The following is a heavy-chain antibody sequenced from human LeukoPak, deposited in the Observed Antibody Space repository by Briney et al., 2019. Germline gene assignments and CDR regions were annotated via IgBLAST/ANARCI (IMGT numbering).Heavy chain of an antibody. J-gene: IGHJ4*02. D-gene: IGHD3-22*01. CDR1: GFTFSSYS. CDR3: ARDFSCYDSSGQGGY. CDR2: INSSSYI. Sequence: GGSLRLSCAASGFTFSSYSMNWVRQAPGKGLEWVSSINSSSYIYYADSVKGRFTIYRDNAKNSLYLQMNGLRAEDTAVYYCARDFSCYDSSGQGGYWGQGTLVTVSS. V-gene: IGHV3-21*01.